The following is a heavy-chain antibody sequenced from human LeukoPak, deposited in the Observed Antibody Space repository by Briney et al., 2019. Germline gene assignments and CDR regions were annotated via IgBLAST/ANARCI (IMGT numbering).Heavy chain of an antibody. V-gene: IGHV1-2*02. CDR2: INPNSGGT. D-gene: IGHD6-19*01. Sequence: GASVKVSCKASGYTFTGYYMHWMRQAPGQGLEWMGWINPNSGGTNYAQKFQDRVTMTRDTSISTAYMELSRLRSDDTAVYYCARDTRSSGWYFYSYWGQGTLVTVSS. CDR3: ARDTRSSGWYFYSY. CDR1: GYTFTGYY. J-gene: IGHJ4*02.